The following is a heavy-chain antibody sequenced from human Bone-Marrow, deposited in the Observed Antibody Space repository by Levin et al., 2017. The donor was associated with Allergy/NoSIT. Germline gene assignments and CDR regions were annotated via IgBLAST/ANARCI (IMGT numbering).Heavy chain of an antibody. CDR3: AHRSHYSSGSYAPSFDF. V-gene: IGHV2-5*02. CDR1: GFSLSTSGVA. J-gene: IGHJ4*02. CDR2: IFWDDDK. D-gene: IGHD3-22*01. Sequence: SGPTLVKPTQTLTLTCNVSGFSLSTSGVAVGWIRLPPGKALEWLALIFWDDDKRYSPFLQNKLTITKDSSRNQVVVQMTDMDPADTATYFCAHRSHYSSGSYAPSFDFWGPGVLVTVSS.